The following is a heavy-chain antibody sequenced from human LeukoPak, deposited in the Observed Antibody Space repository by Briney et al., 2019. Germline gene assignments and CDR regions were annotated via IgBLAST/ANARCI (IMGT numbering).Heavy chain of an antibody. CDR3: AKGDRVVIISHFAP. Sequence: GGSLRLSCAASGFTFSSYAMSWVRQAPGKGLEWVSAISGSGGSTYYADSVKGRFTIYRDNSKNTLYLQMNSLRAEDTAVYYCAKGDRVVIISHFAPWGQGTLVTVSS. CDR1: GFTFSSYA. CDR2: ISGSGGST. V-gene: IGHV3-23*01. D-gene: IGHD3-3*01. J-gene: IGHJ5*02.